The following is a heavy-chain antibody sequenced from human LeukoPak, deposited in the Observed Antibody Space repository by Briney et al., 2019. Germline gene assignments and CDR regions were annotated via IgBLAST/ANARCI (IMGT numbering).Heavy chain of an antibody. D-gene: IGHD6-13*01. CDR2: IIPILGIA. CDR1: GGTFSSYA. CDR3: ARGGGMGGVLYYYYYMDV. J-gene: IGHJ6*03. V-gene: IGHV1-69*04. Sequence: SVKVSCKASGGTFSSYAISWVRQAPGQGLEWMGRIIPILGIANYAQKFQGRVTITADKSTSTAYMELSSLRSEDTAVYYCARGGGMGGVLYYYYYMDVWGKGTTVTVSS.